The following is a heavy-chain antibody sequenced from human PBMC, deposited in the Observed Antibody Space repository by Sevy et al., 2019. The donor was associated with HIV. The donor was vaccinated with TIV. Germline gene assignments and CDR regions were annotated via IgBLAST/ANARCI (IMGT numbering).Heavy chain of an antibody. J-gene: IGHJ4*02. D-gene: IGHD2-2*01. CDR3: ARDGVPAAKLFDY. V-gene: IGHV3-33*01. CDR2: IWYDGSKT. Sequence: GGSLRLSCAASGFTISAYGMHWVRQTPGKGLEWVAVIWYDGSKTYYAESVKGRFTISRDNSKNTVYMQMNSLRVEDTAVYYCARDGVPAAKLFDYWGQGTLVTVSS. CDR1: GFTISAYG.